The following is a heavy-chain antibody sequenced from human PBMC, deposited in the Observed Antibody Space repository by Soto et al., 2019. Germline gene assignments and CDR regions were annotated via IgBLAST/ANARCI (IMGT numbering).Heavy chain of an antibody. Sequence: QVLLQESGPGLVKPSQTLSLTCTVSGGSISSGSYYWSWIRQHPGKGLEWIGYIHSGGSTNYKSSLKSRVTISKDTSKNQFSLNLGSVTAADTAVYYCAREDRNYYDSSGYYQWGQGTLVTVSS. CDR2: IHSGGST. CDR3: AREDRNYYDSSGYYQ. D-gene: IGHD3-22*01. CDR1: GGSISSGSYY. V-gene: IGHV4-31*03. J-gene: IGHJ4*02.